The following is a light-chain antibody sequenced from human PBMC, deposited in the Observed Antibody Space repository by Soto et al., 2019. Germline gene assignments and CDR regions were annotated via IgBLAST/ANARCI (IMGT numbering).Light chain of an antibody. V-gene: IGKV1-39*01. CDR2: GAS. Sequence: DIQMTQSPSSLSASVGDRVTITCRASQTISTYLNWYQHKPGTAPKLLIYGASSLQSGVPSRFSGIGSGTDFTLTINSLQPEDFATYYCQQGFNTPPYTFGQGTRLET. CDR1: QTISTY. J-gene: IGKJ2*01. CDR3: QQGFNTPPYT.